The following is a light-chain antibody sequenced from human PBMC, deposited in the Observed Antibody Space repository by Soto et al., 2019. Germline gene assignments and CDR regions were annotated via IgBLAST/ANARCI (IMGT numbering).Light chain of an antibody. CDR1: SSNIGSNT. J-gene: IGLJ3*02. Sequence: QSVLTQPPSASGTPGQRVTISCSGSSSNIGSNTVNWYQQLPGTAPTLLIYSNNQRPSGVPERFSGSKSGTSASLAVNGLQSGDEADYYCAAWDASLNGPLFGGGTKLTVL. CDR2: SNN. V-gene: IGLV1-44*01. CDR3: AAWDASLNGPL.